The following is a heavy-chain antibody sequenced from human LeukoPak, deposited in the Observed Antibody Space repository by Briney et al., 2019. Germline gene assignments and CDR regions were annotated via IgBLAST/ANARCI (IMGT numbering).Heavy chain of an antibody. CDR1: GFTVSSNY. Sequence: SGGSLRLSCAASGFTVSSNYMSWVRQAPGKGLEWVSLIKKDGFFSTYADSVKGRFTISRDDAKNTLYLQMDSLRADDTAVYYCATDLDYTFDYWGRGTLVTVSS. CDR3: ATDLDYTFDY. CDR2: IKKDGFFS. J-gene: IGHJ4*02. D-gene: IGHD4-11*01. V-gene: IGHV3-74*03.